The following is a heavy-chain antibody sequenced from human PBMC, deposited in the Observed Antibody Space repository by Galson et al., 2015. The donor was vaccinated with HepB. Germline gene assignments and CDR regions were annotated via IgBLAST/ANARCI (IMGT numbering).Heavy chain of an antibody. CDR2: ISSSGRMK. CDR1: GFIFSDYY. J-gene: IGHJ6*02. Sequence: SLRLSCAASGFIFSDYYMIWIRQAPGKGLEWISYISSSGRMKYYADSVKGRFTVSRDNAKNSLYLQIDSLRAEDTAVYYCAKEGGFNHDERSRYYYGMDVWGQGTTVTVSS. V-gene: IGHV3-11*01. D-gene: IGHD5-12*01. CDR3: AKEGGFNHDERSRYYYGMDV.